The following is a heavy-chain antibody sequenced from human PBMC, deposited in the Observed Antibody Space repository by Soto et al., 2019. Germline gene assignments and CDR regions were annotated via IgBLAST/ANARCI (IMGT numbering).Heavy chain of an antibody. CDR3: ARGGSGWTRGGWLGP. J-gene: IGHJ5*02. CDR1: GFTFSDYY. CDR2: ISDSGSTI. V-gene: IGHV3-11*01. D-gene: IGHD6-25*01. Sequence: QMQLVQSGGGLVKPGGSLTLSCKASGFTFSDYYMIWVRQTPGKGLEWLSYISDSGSTIYYADSVRARFTIFRDNAANSVYLQLDSLTDGDTAFYYCARGGSGWTRGGWLGPWGQGSLVTVSS.